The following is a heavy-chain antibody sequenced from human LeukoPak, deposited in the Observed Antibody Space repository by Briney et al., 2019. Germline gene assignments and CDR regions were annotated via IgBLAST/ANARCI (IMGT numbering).Heavy chain of an antibody. CDR3: ARGGDGYNYFDY. J-gene: IGHJ4*02. Sequence: SETPSLTCIVSVGSISGSYWNWTRQPPGKGLEWIGYIYYSGTTSYNPSRRSRVTISVDTSNNQLSLKVSSVTAADTAVYYCARGGDGYNYFDYWGQGTLVTVSS. D-gene: IGHD5-24*01. V-gene: IGHV4-59*01. CDR2: IYYSGTT. CDR1: VGSISGSY.